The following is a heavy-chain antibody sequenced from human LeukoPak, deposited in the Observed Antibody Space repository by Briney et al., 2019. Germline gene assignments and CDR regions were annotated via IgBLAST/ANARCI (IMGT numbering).Heavy chain of an antibody. CDR3: ARVSDKIILAAAGTGGDYFDY. Sequence: KPSETLSLTCTVSGGSIRNYYLNWIRQPAGKGLEWIGRIHSSGSTQYNYSLKSRATMSVDTSRKQFSLKLSAVTAADTAVYYCARVSDKIILAAAGTGGDYFDYWGQGTLVTVSS. J-gene: IGHJ4*02. CDR2: IHSSGST. V-gene: IGHV4-4*07. CDR1: GGSIRNYY. D-gene: IGHD6-13*01.